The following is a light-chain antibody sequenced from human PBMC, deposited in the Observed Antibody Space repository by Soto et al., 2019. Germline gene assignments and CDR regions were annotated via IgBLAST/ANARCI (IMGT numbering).Light chain of an antibody. V-gene: IGKV3-20*01. J-gene: IGKJ1*01. CDR1: QSVSSNH. CDR3: QQYSSSRT. Sequence: PGERATLSFRASQSVSSNHLAWYQQKPGQAPTLPFYAGSSMATGIPVRFSGSASATYFTLTITRLEPEDVAVYYCQQYSSSRTFGQGTKVDIK. CDR2: AGS.